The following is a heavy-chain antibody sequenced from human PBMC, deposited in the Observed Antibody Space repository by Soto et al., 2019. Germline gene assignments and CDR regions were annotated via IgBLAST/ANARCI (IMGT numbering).Heavy chain of an antibody. CDR1: GGSISSGDYY. CDR3: ARQGGRITMVRRVFYYSGMDV. CDR2: IYYSGST. V-gene: IGHV4-39*01. J-gene: IGHJ6*02. D-gene: IGHD3-10*01. Sequence: SETLSLTCTVSGGSISSGDYYWGWIRQPPGKGLEWIGSIYYSGSTYYNPSLKSRVTISIDTSKNQFSLKLSSVTAAATAVYYCARQGGRITMVRRVFYYSGMDVWGQGTTVT.